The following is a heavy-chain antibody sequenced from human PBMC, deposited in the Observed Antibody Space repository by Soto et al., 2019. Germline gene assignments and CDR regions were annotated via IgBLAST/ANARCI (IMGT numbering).Heavy chain of an antibody. Sequence: HVQLQESGPGPVTPSQTLSLSCTVSGVSITSGSYYWTWVRQSPGKGLEWIGYRYYSCNTYYNPSLNGRATISVDTSNNQFSLKLTSVTAAYTAVYYCARGGYDTSGQTFIGWGPDCWGQGTLVTVAS. CDR1: GVSITSGSYY. CDR2: RYYSCNT. V-gene: IGHV4-30-4*01. D-gene: IGHD3-22*01. J-gene: IGHJ4*02. CDR3: ARGGYDTSGQTFIGWGPDC.